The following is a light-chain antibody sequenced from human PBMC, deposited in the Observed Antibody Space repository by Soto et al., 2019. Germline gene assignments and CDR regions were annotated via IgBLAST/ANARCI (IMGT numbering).Light chain of an antibody. J-gene: IGLJ1*01. Sequence: SYELTQPPSVSVSPGQTARITCYGDKLGDKSACWYQQKPGQSPVLVIYQASKRPSGIPERFSGSNSGNTATLTISGTQAMDEADYYCQAWDSSTASLVFGTGTKLTVL. CDR3: QAWDSSTASLV. CDR2: QAS. CDR1: KLGDKS. V-gene: IGLV3-1*01.